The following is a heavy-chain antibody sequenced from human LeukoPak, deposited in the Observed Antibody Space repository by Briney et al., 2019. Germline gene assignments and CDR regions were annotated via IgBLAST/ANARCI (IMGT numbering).Heavy chain of an antibody. J-gene: IGHJ4*02. Sequence: ASVKVSCKASGYIFTTFYIHWVRQAPGQGLAWMGMINPSGGSTKYAQQFQGRITMTRDTSTSTVYMELSSLRSEDTAVYYCARDLGFSSGWPSYYFDYWGQGTLVTVSS. V-gene: IGHV1-46*01. CDR2: INPSGGST. CDR1: GYIFTTFY. D-gene: IGHD6-19*01. CDR3: ARDLGFSSGWPSYYFDY.